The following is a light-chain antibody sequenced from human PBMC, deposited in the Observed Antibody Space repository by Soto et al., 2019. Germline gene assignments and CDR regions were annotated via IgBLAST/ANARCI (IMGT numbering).Light chain of an antibody. CDR2: AAS. Sequence: AIQMTQSPSSLSASVGDRVIITCRASQGIRNDLGWYQQKPGKAPKLLIYAASNLEAGVPSRFSGSASGTDFTLTISSLQPEDCANYYCLQDYSYPRTFGQGTKVEI. J-gene: IGKJ1*01. V-gene: IGKV1-6*01. CDR1: QGIRND. CDR3: LQDYSYPRT.